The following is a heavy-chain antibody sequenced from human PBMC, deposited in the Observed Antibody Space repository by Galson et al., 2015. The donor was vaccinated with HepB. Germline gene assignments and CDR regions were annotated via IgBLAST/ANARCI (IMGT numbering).Heavy chain of an antibody. J-gene: IGHJ4*02. CDR2: FYAGSGSST. D-gene: IGHD1-7*01. Sequence: SLRLSCAASGFTVSSNYMNWVRQAPGKGLEWVSIFYAGSGSSTYYADSVEGRFTISRDNAKNTLYLQMNSLRAEDTAVYYCASIGTIGGTTLWAFDYWGQGTLVTVSS. CDR3: ASIGTIGGTTLWAFDY. V-gene: IGHV3-53*01. CDR1: GFTVSSNY.